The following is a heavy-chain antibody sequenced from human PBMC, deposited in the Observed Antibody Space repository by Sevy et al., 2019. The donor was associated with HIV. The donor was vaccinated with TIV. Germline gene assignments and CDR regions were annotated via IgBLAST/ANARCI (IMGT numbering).Heavy chain of an antibody. V-gene: IGHV5-51*01. Sequence: GESLKISCKGSGYIFKNYWIGWVRQVPGKGLEWMGIFYPGNSDVGYSPSFQGHVTISADKSISAAYLQWRSLKASDTAMYFCARGLYYYDSSGYSDAFDIWGQGTMVTVS. CDR3: ARGLYYYDSSGYSDAFDI. D-gene: IGHD3-22*01. CDR2: FYPGNSDV. CDR1: GYIFKNYW. J-gene: IGHJ3*02.